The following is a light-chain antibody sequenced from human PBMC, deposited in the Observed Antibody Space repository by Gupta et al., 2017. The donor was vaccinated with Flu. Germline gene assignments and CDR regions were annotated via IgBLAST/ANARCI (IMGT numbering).Light chain of an antibody. Sequence: RVTISCSGSNSNIGSNIVSWYQQFPGTDPKRRRYRDDHRPSGVPDRFSGSKSGTSASREISGLQSDDEADDDGSSWDDSLSGRVFGGGTKMAVL. J-gene: IGLJ3*02. CDR1: NSNIGSNI. CDR2: RDD. V-gene: IGLV1-44*01. CDR3: SSWDDSLSGRV.